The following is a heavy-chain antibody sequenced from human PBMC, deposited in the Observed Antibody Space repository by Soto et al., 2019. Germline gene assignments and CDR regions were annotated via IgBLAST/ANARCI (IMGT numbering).Heavy chain of an antibody. D-gene: IGHD3-22*01. CDR1: GGTFSSYA. Sequence: QVQLVQSGAEVKKPGSSVKVSCKASGGTFSSYAISWVRQAPGQGLEWMGGIIPIFGTANYAQKFQGRVTITADESTSTAYMELSSLRSEDTAVYYCARGYYYDSSGYYSNAYYFDYGGQGTLVTVSS. V-gene: IGHV1-69*01. CDR3: ARGYYYDSSGYYSNAYYFDY. CDR2: IIPIFGTA. J-gene: IGHJ4*02.